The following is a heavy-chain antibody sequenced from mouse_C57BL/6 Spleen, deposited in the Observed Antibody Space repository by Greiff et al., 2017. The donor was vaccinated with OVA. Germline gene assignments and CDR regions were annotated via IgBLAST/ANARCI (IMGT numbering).Heavy chain of an antibody. CDR1: GYTFTDYN. Sequence: EVQLQQSGPELVKPGASVKIPCKASGYTFTDYNMAWVKQSHGKSLEWIGDINPNNGGTIYNQKFKGKATLTVEKSSSTAYMELRSLTSEDTAVYYCARVGLGSFDYWGKGTTLTVSS. CDR3: ARVGLGSFDY. CDR2: INPNNGGT. J-gene: IGHJ2*01. V-gene: IGHV1-18*01. D-gene: IGHD4-1*01.